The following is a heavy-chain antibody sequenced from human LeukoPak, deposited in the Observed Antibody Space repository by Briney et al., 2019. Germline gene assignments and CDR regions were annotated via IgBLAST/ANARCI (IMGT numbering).Heavy chain of an antibody. D-gene: IGHD4-17*01. J-gene: IGHJ4*02. Sequence: GGSLRLSCAASGFTFSSYGMHWVRQAPGKGLEWVAVISYDGSNKYYADSVKGRFTISRDNSKNTLYLQMNSLRAEDTAVYYCAKDPYGDYEYYFDYWGQGTLVTVSS. CDR3: AKDPYGDYEYYFDY. CDR2: ISYDGSNK. V-gene: IGHV3-30*18. CDR1: GFTFSSYG.